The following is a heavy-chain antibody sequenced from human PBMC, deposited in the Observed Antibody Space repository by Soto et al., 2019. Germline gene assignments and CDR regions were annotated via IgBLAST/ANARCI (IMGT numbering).Heavy chain of an antibody. CDR2: IYSGGST. V-gene: IGHV3-53*01. Sequence: GGSXRLSCAGSGFTVSINYIIWVRQAPGKGLEWVSVIYSGGSTYYADSVKGRFNISRDNSKNTVHLQMNSLRAEDTAVYYCERAWEINNSHGMDVWGQGTTVTVSS. CDR3: ERAWEINNSHGMDV. D-gene: IGHD1-26*01. CDR1: GFTVSINY. J-gene: IGHJ6*02.